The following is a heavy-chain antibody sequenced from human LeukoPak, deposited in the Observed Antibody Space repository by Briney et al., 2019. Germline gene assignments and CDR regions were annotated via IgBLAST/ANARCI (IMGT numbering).Heavy chain of an antibody. CDR3: ARFNPAALSSGYYYYMDV. CDR2: IYYSGTT. D-gene: IGHD2-2*01. J-gene: IGHJ6*03. Sequence: SQTLPLTCTVSGGSISSGDYYWSWIRQPPGKGLEWIGSIYYSGTTNYNPSLKSRVTISVDTSKNQFSLKLSSVTAADTAVYYCARFNPAALSSGYYYYMDVWGKGTTVTVSS. V-gene: IGHV4-39*07. CDR1: GGSISSGDYY.